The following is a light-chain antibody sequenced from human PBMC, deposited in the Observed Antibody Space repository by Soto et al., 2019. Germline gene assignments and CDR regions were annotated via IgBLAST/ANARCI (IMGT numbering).Light chain of an antibody. CDR3: QQYGSSPMT. CDR1: QSIDSRY. J-gene: IGKJ1*01. V-gene: IGKV3-20*01. Sequence: EIVFTQSPGILSLSPGERATLSRRASQSIDSRYLAWYQQKPGQAPRLLMYDASSRATGIPDRFSGSGSGTDFTLTISGLDPEDFAVYYCQQYGSSPMTFGQGTKVDIK. CDR2: DAS.